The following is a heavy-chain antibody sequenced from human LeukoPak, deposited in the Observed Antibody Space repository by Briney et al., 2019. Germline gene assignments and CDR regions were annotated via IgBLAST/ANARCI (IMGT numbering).Heavy chain of an antibody. V-gene: IGHV3-53*01. CDR3: ASTLLGDAFDI. D-gene: IGHD3-10*01. J-gene: IGHJ3*02. Sequence: GGTLRLSCAASGFTVSSNYMSWVRQAPGKGLEWVSVIYSGGSTYYADSVKGRFTISRDNSKNTLYLQMNSLRAEDTAVYYCASTLLGDAFDIWGQGTMVTVSS. CDR1: GFTVSSNY. CDR2: IYSGGST.